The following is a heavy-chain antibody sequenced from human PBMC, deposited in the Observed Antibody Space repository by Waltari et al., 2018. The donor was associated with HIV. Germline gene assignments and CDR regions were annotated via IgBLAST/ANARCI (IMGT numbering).Heavy chain of an antibody. V-gene: IGHV3-30*18. Sequence: VQLVESGAGVVQTWWYLRPHCPASGFPFSISGRPWLPQAPGKGLGWVAVISYDGSNKYYADSVKGRFTISRDNSKNTLYLQMNSLRAEDTAVYYCAKGNFGVVIMDYWGQGTLVTVSS. CDR2: ISYDGSNK. J-gene: IGHJ4*02. CDR3: AKGNFGVVIMDY. CDR1: GFPFSISG. D-gene: IGHD3-3*01.